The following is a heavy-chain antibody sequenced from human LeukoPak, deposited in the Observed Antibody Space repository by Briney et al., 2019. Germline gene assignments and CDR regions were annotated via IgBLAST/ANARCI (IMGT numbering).Heavy chain of an antibody. D-gene: IGHD1-26*01. V-gene: IGHV4-4*02. CDR1: GGSISSSNW. CDR3: ARVAPNSGNEQPYLN. Sequence: KPSGTLSLTCAVSGGSISSSNWWSWVRQPPGKGLEWIGSIYHSGSTYYNPSLKSRVTISADTSKNQFSLKLSSVTAADTAVYYCARVAPNSGNEQPYLNWGQGTLVTVSS. J-gene: IGHJ4*02. CDR2: IYHSGST.